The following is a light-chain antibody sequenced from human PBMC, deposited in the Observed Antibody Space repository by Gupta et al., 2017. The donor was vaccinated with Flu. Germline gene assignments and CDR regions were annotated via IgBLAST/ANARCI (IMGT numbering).Light chain of an antibody. CDR3: SSYTSSGALYV. CDR2: EVS. CDR1: SSDVGGYNN. J-gene: IGLJ1*01. Sequence: QSALTQPASVSGSTGQSITISCTGTSSDVGGYNNVSWYQQHPGKAPKLMIYEVSNRPSGVSNRFSGSKSGNTASLAISGLQTEDEADYYCSSYTSSGALYVFGTGTKVTVL. V-gene: IGLV2-14*01.